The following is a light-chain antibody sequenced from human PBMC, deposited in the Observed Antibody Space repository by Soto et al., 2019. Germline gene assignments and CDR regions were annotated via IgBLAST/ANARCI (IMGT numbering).Light chain of an antibody. CDR1: QSISSTY. V-gene: IGKV3-20*01. CDR2: GAS. CDR3: QQYVRSPYT. Sequence: EIVLTQSPGSLSLSPGERATLSCRASQSISSTYKAWYQQKRGQAPRLLIFGASSRATGIPDRFSGSGSGTDFSLTISRLEPEDSAVYFCQQYVRSPYTFGPGTKVDIK. J-gene: IGKJ3*01.